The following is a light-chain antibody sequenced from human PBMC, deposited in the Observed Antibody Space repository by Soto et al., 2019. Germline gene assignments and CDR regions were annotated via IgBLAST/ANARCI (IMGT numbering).Light chain of an antibody. CDR1: QRISSN. CDR3: QQSYNAPFN. Sequence: EIVMTQSPDTLSVSPGERATLSCRASQRISSNLAWYQQKPGQAPRLLIYGASTRATGVPARFSGSGSETDFTLTINSLQPEDLATYYCQQSYNAPFNFGPGTKVDIK. J-gene: IGKJ3*01. CDR2: GAS. V-gene: IGKV3D-15*01.